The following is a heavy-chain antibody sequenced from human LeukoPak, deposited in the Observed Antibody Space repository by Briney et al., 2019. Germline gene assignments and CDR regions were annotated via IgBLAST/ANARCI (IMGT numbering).Heavy chain of an antibody. CDR2: INPNSGGT. V-gene: IGHV1-2*02. D-gene: IGHD2-2*01. CDR3: ARDIEVVPAAPYYFDY. CDR1: GGTFTNYA. J-gene: IGHJ4*02. Sequence: ASVKVSCKASGGTFTNYAINWVRQAPGQGLEWMGWINPNSGGTNYAQKFQGRVTMTRDTSISTAYMELSRLRSDDTAVYYCARDIEVVPAAPYYFDYWGQGTLVTVSS.